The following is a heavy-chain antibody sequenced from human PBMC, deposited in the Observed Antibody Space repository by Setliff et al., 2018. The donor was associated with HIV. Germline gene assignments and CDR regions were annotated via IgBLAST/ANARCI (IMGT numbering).Heavy chain of an antibody. Sequence: PGESLRLSCAASGFTFNNYAMAWVRQAPGKGLEWVSYISSSSNTIYYADSVKGRFTISRDNAKNSLYLQMNSLRAEDTAVYYCARGGSGNSYNGAFDYWGQGTLVTVSS. CDR2: ISSSSNTI. CDR1: GFTFNNYA. V-gene: IGHV3-48*01. D-gene: IGHD3-10*01. J-gene: IGHJ4*02. CDR3: ARGGSGNSYNGAFDY.